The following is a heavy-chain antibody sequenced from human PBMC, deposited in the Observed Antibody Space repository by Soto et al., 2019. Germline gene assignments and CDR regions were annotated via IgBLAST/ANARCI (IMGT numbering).Heavy chain of an antibody. CDR1: GFTFSSYG. CDR3: ARDINEVLTGYYYYYGMDV. D-gene: IGHD3-9*01. CDR2: IWYDGSNK. Sequence: GGSLRLSCAASGFTFSSYGMHWVRQAPGKGLEWVAVIWYDGSNKYYADSVKGRFTISRDNAKNTLYLQMNSLRAEDTAVYYCARDINEVLTGYYYYYGMDVRGQGTTVTVSS. J-gene: IGHJ6*02. V-gene: IGHV3-33*01.